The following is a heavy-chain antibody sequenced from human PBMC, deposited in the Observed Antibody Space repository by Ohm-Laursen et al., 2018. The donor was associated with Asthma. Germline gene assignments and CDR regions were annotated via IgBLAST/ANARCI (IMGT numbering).Heavy chain of an antibody. CDR1: GFSLSNARMG. Sequence: TQTLTLTSTVSGFSLSNARMGVSWIRQPPGKALEWLAHIYSNDEKSYSTSLKSRLTISKDTSKSQVVLTMTNMDPVDTATYYCARILSGDYEDYWGQGTLVTVSS. CDR3: ARILSGDYEDY. CDR2: IYSNDEK. D-gene: IGHD4-17*01. J-gene: IGHJ4*02. V-gene: IGHV2-26*01.